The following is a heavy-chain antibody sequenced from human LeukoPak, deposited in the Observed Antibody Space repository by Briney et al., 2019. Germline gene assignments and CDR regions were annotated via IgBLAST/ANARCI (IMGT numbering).Heavy chain of an antibody. V-gene: IGHV4-59*08. Sequence: SSETLSLVCTVSGGSISSYYWSWIRQPPGKGLEWIGYIYYSGSTNYNPSLKSRVTISVDTSKNQFSLKLSSVTAADTAVYYCARRPQLVYDYWGQGTLVTVSS. CDR2: IYYSGST. J-gene: IGHJ4*02. CDR1: GGSISSYY. CDR3: ARRPQLVYDY. D-gene: IGHD6-13*01.